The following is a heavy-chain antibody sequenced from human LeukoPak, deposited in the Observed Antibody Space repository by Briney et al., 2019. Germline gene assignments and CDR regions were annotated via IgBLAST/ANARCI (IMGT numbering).Heavy chain of an antibody. J-gene: IGHJ4*02. CDR2: ISSSSSYI. Sequence: PGGSLRLSCAASGFTFSSYSMNWVRQAPGKELEWVSSISSSSSYIYYADSVKGRFTITRDNAKNSLYLQMNSLRAEDTAVYYCASSYYYGSGSYYNSDYWGQGTLVTVSS. V-gene: IGHV3-21*01. CDR3: ASSYYYGSGSYYNSDY. CDR1: GFTFSSYS. D-gene: IGHD3-10*01.